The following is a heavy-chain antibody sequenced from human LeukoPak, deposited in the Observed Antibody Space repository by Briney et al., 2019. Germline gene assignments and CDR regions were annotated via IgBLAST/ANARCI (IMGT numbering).Heavy chain of an antibody. J-gene: IGHJ4*02. CDR2: ISYDRSNK. V-gene: IGHV3-30*03. CDR1: GFTFSSYG. CDR3: ARDGGTPPNYFDY. Sequence: GGSLRLSCAASGFTFSSYGMHWVRQAPGKGLEWVAVISYDRSNKYYADSVKGRFTISRDNSKNTLYLQMNSLRAEDTAVYYCARDGGTPPNYFDYWGQGTLVTVSS. D-gene: IGHD3-3*01.